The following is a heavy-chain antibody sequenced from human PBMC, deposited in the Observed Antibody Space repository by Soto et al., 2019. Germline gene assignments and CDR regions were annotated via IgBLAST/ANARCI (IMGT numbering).Heavy chain of an antibody. CDR3: EKDDSLELFSPLDA. Sequence: EVHLLESGGGLVQPGGSLRLSCSASGFTFRSYAMSWVRQAPGKRLEWVSGISGGGSETYYSDSVRGRFTISRDNSKNALYLQMNILRVEDSAVYFWEKDDSLELFSPLDAWGQGTLVTVSS. D-gene: IGHD3-3*01. V-gene: IGHV3-23*01. CDR2: ISGGGSET. CDR1: GFTFRSYA. J-gene: IGHJ5*02.